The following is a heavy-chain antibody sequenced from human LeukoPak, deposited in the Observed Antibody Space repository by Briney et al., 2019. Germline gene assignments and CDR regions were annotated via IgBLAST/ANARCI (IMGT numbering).Heavy chain of an antibody. CDR1: GFTFRSYG. J-gene: IGHJ4*02. CDR3: ARASTIFGMVY. Sequence: GGSLRLSCAASGFTFRSYGMHWVRQAPGKGLEWVANIKQDGSEKYYVDSVKGRFTISRDNAKNSLYLQMNSLRAEDTAVYYCARASTIFGMVYWGQGTLVTVSS. CDR2: IKQDGSEK. D-gene: IGHD3-3*01. V-gene: IGHV3-7*01.